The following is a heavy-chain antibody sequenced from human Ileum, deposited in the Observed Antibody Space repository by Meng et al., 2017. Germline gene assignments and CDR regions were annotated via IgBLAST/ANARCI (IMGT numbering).Heavy chain of an antibody. D-gene: IGHD7-27*01. Sequence: ASVKVSCKASGDTLNTYNMHWVRQAPGQGLEWMGIINPSGSSAAYAQSFQGRLTMTRDTSTSTLHMELTSLQFEDTAMDYCARDNWGPDYWGQGTLVTVSS. CDR2: INPSGSSA. V-gene: IGHV1-46*02. CDR1: GDTLNTYN. J-gene: IGHJ4*02. CDR3: ARDNWGPDY.